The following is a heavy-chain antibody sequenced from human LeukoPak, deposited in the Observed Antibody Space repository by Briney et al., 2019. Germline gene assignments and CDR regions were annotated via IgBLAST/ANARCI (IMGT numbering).Heavy chain of an antibody. J-gene: IGHJ4*02. Sequence: SVKVSCKASGGSFSSYSISWVRQAPGQGLEWMGRIIPVLRTPNYAQKFQGRVTITADKSTSTAYMELSSLRSEDTAVYYCARDLHLGSSSWFGYWGQRTLVTVSS. CDR1: GGSFSSYS. V-gene: IGHV1-69*08. D-gene: IGHD6-13*01. CDR3: ARDLHLGSSSWFGY. CDR2: IIPVLRTP.